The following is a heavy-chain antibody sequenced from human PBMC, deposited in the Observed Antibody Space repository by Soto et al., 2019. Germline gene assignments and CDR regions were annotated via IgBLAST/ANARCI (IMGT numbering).Heavy chain of an antibody. Sequence: GGSLRLSGAASGFTFSSYAMSWVRQAPGKGLEWVSAISGSGGSTYYADSVKGRFTISRDNSKNTLYLQMNSLRAEDTAVYYCAKVSPSAYCSGGSCYGVSFGYWGQGTLVTVSS. J-gene: IGHJ4*02. V-gene: IGHV3-23*01. D-gene: IGHD2-15*01. CDR2: ISGSGGST. CDR1: GFTFSSYA. CDR3: AKVSPSAYCSGGSCYGVSFGY.